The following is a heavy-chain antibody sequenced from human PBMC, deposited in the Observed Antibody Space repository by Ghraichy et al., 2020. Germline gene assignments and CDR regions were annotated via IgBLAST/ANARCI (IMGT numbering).Heavy chain of an antibody. CDR2: ISSSSSTI. D-gene: IGHD4-17*01. J-gene: IGHJ4*02. Sequence: GGSLRLSCAASGFTFSSYSMNWVRQAPGKGLEWVSYISSSSSTIYYADSVKGRFTISRDNAKNSLYLQMNSLRAEDTAVYYCARDPPSMTTVNYFDYWGQGILVTVSS. CDR1: GFTFSSYS. V-gene: IGHV3-48*01. CDR3: ARDPPSMTTVNYFDY.